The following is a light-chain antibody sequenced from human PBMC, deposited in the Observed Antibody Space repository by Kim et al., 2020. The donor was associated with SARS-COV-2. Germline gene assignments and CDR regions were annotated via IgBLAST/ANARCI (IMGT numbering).Light chain of an antibody. Sequence: SVSPGERATLSCRASQIVSSNFAWYQQKPGQAPRLLIYGASTRATGIPARFSGSGSGTEFTLTISSLQSEDFAVYYCQQYNNWPYSFGQGTKLEI. CDR2: GAS. CDR1: QIVSSN. CDR3: QQYNNWPYS. V-gene: IGKV3-15*01. J-gene: IGKJ2*03.